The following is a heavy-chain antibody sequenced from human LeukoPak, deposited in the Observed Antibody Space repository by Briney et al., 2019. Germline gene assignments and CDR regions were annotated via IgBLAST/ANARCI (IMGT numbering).Heavy chain of an antibody. D-gene: IGHD6-19*01. CDR2: IYYSGST. CDR1: GGSISSYY. V-gene: IGHV4-59*01. Sequence: TPSETLSLTCTVSGGSISSYYWSWIRQPPGKGLEWIGYIYYSGSTNYNPSLKSRVTISVDTSKNQFSLKLSSVTAADTAVYYCARGGGAEAWGYFDYWGQGTLVTVSS. J-gene: IGHJ4*02. CDR3: ARGGGAEAWGYFDY.